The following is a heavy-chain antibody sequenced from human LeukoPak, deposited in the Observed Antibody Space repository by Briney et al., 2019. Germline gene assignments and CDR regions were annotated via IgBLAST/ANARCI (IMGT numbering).Heavy chain of an antibody. V-gene: IGHV4-59*01. J-gene: IGHJ3*02. CDR3: AREPSWGYGSGSRGGAFDI. D-gene: IGHD3-10*01. CDR1: GGSISNDY. Sequence: PSETLSLTCTVSGGSISNDYLTWIRQPPGKGLEWIGYIYYSGITNYNPSLTSRLTISVDSSKTQFSLNLSSVTAADTAVYYCAREPSWGYGSGSRGGAFDIWGQGTMVTVSS. CDR2: IYYSGIT.